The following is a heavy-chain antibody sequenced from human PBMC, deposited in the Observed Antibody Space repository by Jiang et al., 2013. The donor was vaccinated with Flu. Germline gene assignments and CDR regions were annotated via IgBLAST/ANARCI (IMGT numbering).Heavy chain of an antibody. D-gene: IGHD5-24*01. CDR1: GYSFTSYW. J-gene: IGHJ4*02. V-gene: IGHV5-51*01. Sequence: GAEVKKPGESLKISCKGSGYSFTSYWIGWVRQMPGKGLEWMGIIYPGDSDTRYSPSFQGQVTISADKSISTAYLQWSSLKASDTAMYYCARHGSRFGDGYDYPGYWGQGTLVTVSS. CDR2: IYPGDSDT. CDR3: ARHGSRFGDGYDYPGY.